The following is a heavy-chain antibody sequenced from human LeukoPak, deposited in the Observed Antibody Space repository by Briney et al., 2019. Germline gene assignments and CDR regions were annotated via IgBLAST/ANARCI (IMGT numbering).Heavy chain of an antibody. CDR1: GGSISSDNW. Sequence: SETLSLTCAVSGGSISSDNWWSWVRQPPGKGLEWIGEIYPSGSTNYNPSLKSRVTISLDKSKNQFSLKLSSVTAADTAVYYCAREDSNYDTSSFDIWGQGTMVTVSS. CDR3: AREDSNYDTSSFDI. V-gene: IGHV4-4*02. J-gene: IGHJ3*02. CDR2: IYPSGST. D-gene: IGHD3-16*01.